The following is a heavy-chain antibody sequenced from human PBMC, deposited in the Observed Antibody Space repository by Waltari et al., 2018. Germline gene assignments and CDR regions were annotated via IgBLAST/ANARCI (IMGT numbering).Heavy chain of an antibody. CDR1: GGSISSSSYY. Sequence: QLQLQESGPGLVKPSETLSLTCTVSGGSISSSSYYWGWIRQPPGKGLEWIGYIYYSGSTYYNPSLKSRVTISVDTSKNQFSLKLSSVTAADTAVYYCASRVKTYYYDSSGYYSDYWGQGTLVTVSS. V-gene: IGHV4-30-4*08. CDR2: IYYSGST. CDR3: ASRVKTYYYDSSGYYSDY. D-gene: IGHD3-22*01. J-gene: IGHJ4*02.